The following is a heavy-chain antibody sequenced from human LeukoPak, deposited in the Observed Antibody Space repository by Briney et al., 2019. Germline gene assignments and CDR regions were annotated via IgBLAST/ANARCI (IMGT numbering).Heavy chain of an antibody. J-gene: IGHJ6*04. V-gene: IGHV4-30-2*01. CDR2: IYHSGST. CDR1: GGSISSGGYS. CDR3: ARAPYYYGMDV. Sequence: PSETLSLTCAVSGGSISSGGYSWSWIRQPPGKGLEWLGYIYHSGSTYYHPSLKSRGTISVDRSKNQFSLKLSSVTAADTAVYYCARAPYYYGMDVWGKGTTVTVSS.